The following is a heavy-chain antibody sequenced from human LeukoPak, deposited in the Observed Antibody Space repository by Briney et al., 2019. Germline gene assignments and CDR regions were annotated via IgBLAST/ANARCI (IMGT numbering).Heavy chain of an antibody. Sequence: SQTLSLTCTVSGGSISSGSYYWSWIRQPAGKGLEWIGRIYTSGSTNYNPSLKSRVTISIDTSKNQFSLKLSSVTAADTAVYYCGRITVGATLVDYWDQGTLVTVSS. CDR3: GRITVGATLVDY. CDR1: GGSISSGSYY. D-gene: IGHD1-26*01. J-gene: IGHJ4*02. V-gene: IGHV4-61*02. CDR2: IYTSGST.